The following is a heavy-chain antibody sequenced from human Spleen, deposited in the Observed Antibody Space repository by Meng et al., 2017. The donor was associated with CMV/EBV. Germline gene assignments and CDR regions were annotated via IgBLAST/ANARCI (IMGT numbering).Heavy chain of an antibody. CDR1: YS. D-gene: IGHD3-22*01. J-gene: IGHJ4*02. V-gene: IGHV4-31*02. CDR3: ARDLASQGYYDSSGYYYVGGFDY. Sequence: YSWISIRQHPGTGLEWIVYIYYSGSTYYNPSLKSRVTISVDTSKTQFSLKLSSVTAADTAVYYCARDLASQGYYDSSGYYYVGGFDYWGQGTLVTVSS. CDR2: IYYSGST.